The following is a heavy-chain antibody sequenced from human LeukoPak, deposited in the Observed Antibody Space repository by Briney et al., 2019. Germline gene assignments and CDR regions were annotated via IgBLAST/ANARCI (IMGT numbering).Heavy chain of an antibody. Sequence: GRSLRLSCAASGFTFSSYDMHWVRQPTGKGLEWVSGIGLAGDTHYSNSVKGRFTISREDAKNSLYLQMNSLRAGDTAVYYCARGSYYSDSSGYFDYWGQGTLVTVSS. CDR3: ARGSYYSDSSGYFDY. J-gene: IGHJ4*02. D-gene: IGHD3-22*01. V-gene: IGHV3-13*04. CDR1: GFTFSSYD. CDR2: IGLAGDT.